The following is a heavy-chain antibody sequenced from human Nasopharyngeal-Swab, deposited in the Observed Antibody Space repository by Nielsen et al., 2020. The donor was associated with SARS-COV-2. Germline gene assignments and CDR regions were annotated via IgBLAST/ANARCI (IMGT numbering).Heavy chain of an antibody. CDR2: IHYTGYT. V-gene: IGHV4-31*03. CDR1: GDSISSANYF. D-gene: IGHD3-16*02. Sequence: SDTLSLTCTVSGDSISSANYFWSWIRQHPGKGLEWIGYIHYTGYTVYNPSLESRLTISLDTSQNPFSLRLSSVTAADTAVYYCAREVIDQAVSDAFDFWGQGTMVTISS. CDR3: AREVIDQAVSDAFDF. J-gene: IGHJ3*01.